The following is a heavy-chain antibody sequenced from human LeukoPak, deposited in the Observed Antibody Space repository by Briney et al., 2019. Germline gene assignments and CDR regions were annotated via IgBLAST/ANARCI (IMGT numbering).Heavy chain of an antibody. D-gene: IGHD3-10*01. CDR3: AKGIRGYVSGPPDY. CDR1: GFTVSSNY. Sequence: GGSLRLSCAASGFTVSSNYMSWVRQAPGKGLEWVSVITSGGNTYYADSVKGRFTISRDNSKNTLYLQMNSLRAEDTAGYYCAKGIRGYVSGPPDYWGQGTLVTVSS. V-gene: IGHV3-53*01. CDR2: ITSGGNT. J-gene: IGHJ4*02.